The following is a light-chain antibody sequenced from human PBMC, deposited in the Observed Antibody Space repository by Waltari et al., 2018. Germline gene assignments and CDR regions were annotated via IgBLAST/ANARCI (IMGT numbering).Light chain of an antibody. Sequence: DIVVTQSPDSLAVSLGERATINCNSSQSVLHTNNKNYLAWYQQKPGQPPKLLIYWASTRASGVPGRFSGSGSGTDFTLTISSLQAEDVAVYYCQQYYSAPNTFGQGTKLEI. V-gene: IGKV4-1*01. CDR2: WAS. CDR3: QQYYSAPNT. J-gene: IGKJ2*01. CDR1: QSVLHTNNKNY.